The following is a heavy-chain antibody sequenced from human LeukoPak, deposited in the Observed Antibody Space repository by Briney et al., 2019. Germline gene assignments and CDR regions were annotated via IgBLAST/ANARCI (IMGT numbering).Heavy chain of an antibody. V-gene: IGHV3-20*04. D-gene: IGHD3-22*01. CDR2: IKWNGDST. CDR1: GFIFDDYG. Sequence: GGSLRLSCAASGFIFDDYGMSWVRQAPGKGLEWVSGIKWNGDSTGYADSVKGRFTISRDNSKNTLYLQMNSLRAEDTAVYYCAKASAMIVVVSKHFDYWGQGTLVTVSS. J-gene: IGHJ4*02. CDR3: AKASAMIVVVSKHFDY.